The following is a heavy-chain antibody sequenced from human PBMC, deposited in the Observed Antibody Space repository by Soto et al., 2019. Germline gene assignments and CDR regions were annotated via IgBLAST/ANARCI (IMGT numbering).Heavy chain of an antibody. CDR2: INHSGST. V-gene: IGHV4-34*01. Sequence: QVQLQQWVAGLLKPSETLSLTCAVYGGSFSGYYWSWIRQPPGKGLEWIGEINHSGSTNYNPSLKSRVIISVDTSKNQFSLKLSSVTAADTAVYYCARCPTNWNPLGWFDPWGKGTLVTVSS. CDR3: ARCPTNWNPLGWFDP. CDR1: GGSFSGYY. J-gene: IGHJ5*02. D-gene: IGHD1-20*01.